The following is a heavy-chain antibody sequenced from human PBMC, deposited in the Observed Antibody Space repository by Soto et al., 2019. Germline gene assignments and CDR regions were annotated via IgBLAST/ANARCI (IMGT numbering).Heavy chain of an antibody. CDR1: GDSVSSNTAA. CDR3: ARGVAGSGFDL. J-gene: IGHJ4*02. D-gene: IGHD6-19*01. Sequence: PSQTLSLTCAISGDSVSSNTAAWNWIRSSPSRGLEWLGRTYYRSNWRHDDAVSVKIRITVNPDTSKNHFSLQLNSVTPDDTAVYYCARGVAGSGFDLWGQGPLVTVSS. CDR2: TYYRSNWRH. V-gene: IGHV6-1*01.